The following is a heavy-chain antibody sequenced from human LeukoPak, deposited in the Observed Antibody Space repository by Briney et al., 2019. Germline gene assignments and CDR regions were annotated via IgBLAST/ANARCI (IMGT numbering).Heavy chain of an antibody. D-gene: IGHD2-2*01. CDR1: GGSISSYF. J-gene: IGHJ3*02. CDR3: ARPGHCSSPRCYAGSAFDI. CDR2: IYYSGSTNYNPSLST. V-gene: IGHV4-59*08. Sequence: PSETLSLTCTVSGGSISSYFWSWIRQPPGKGLEWIEYIYYSGSTNYNPSLSTNYNPSLKSRVTISVDTSKNQFSLKLSSVTAADTAVYYCARPGHCSSPRCYAGSAFDIWGQGTMVTVSS.